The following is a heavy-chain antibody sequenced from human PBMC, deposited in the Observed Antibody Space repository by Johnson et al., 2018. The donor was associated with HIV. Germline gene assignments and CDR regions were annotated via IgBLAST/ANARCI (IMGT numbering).Heavy chain of an antibody. Sequence: VQLVESGGGLVKPGGSLRLSCAASGFTVSSNYMSWVRQAPGKGLEWVSGINWNGGSTGYADSVKGRFTISRDNAKNSLYLQMNSLRAEDTALYYCAREGVSPANAFDIWGQGTLVTVSS. J-gene: IGHJ3*02. CDR3: AREGVSPANAFDI. V-gene: IGHV3-20*04. CDR1: GFTVSSNY. D-gene: IGHD5/OR15-5a*01. CDR2: INWNGGST.